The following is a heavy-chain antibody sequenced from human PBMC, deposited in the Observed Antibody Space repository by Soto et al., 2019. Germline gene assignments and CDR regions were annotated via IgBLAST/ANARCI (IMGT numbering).Heavy chain of an antibody. J-gene: IGHJ4*02. D-gene: IGHD1-26*01. CDR3: ATGPRPVSGRVGGTPPNLKY. CDR2: IKIKPDGGTT. V-gene: IGHV3-15*07. CDR1: TSTFSHAL. Sequence: DVQLVESGGGLVRPGGSLRLSCAASTSTFSHALMYWVRQAPGQGLEWVGRIKIKPDGGTTAYAAPVSGRFTISRDDSKNTLYLQINSLKVEDTAVYYCATGPRPVSGRVGGTPPNLKYRGQGTLVTVSS.